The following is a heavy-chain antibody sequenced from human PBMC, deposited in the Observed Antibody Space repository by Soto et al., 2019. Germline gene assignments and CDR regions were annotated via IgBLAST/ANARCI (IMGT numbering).Heavy chain of an antibody. J-gene: IGHJ5*02. CDR1: GYTFTGYY. CDR3: ARGALMVRGLYNWFDP. CDR2: INPNSGGT. D-gene: IGHD3-10*01. Sequence: GASVKVSCKASGYTFTGYYMHWVRQAPGQGLEWMGWINPNSGGTNYAQKFQGWVTVTRDTSISTAYMELSRLRSDDTAVYYCARGALMVRGLYNWFDPWGQGTLVTVSS. V-gene: IGHV1-2*04.